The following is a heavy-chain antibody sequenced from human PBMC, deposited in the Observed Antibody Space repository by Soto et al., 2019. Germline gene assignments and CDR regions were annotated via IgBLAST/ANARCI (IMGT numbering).Heavy chain of an antibody. Sequence: GASVKVSCKASGGTFSSYAISWVRQAPGQGLEWMGGIIPIFGTANYAQKFQGRVTITADESTSTAYMELSSLRSEDTAVYYCARDGGIAAAGPRVFDYWGQGTLVTVSS. V-gene: IGHV1-69*13. J-gene: IGHJ4*02. D-gene: IGHD6-13*01. CDR2: IIPIFGTA. CDR3: ARDGGIAAAGPRVFDY. CDR1: GGTFSSYA.